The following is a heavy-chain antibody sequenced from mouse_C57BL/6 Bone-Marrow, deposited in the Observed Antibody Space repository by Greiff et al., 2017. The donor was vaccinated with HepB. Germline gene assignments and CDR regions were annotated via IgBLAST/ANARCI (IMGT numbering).Heavy chain of an antibody. Sequence: DVHLVESGGGLVKPGGSLKLSCAASGFTFSSYAMSWVRQTPEKRLEWVATISDGGSYTYYPDNVKGRFTISRDNAKNNLYLQMSHLKSEDTAMYYCARVATVVPYFDYWGQGTTLTVSS. V-gene: IGHV5-4*01. D-gene: IGHD1-1*01. CDR3: ARVATVVPYFDY. J-gene: IGHJ2*01. CDR2: ISDGGSYT. CDR1: GFTFSSYA.